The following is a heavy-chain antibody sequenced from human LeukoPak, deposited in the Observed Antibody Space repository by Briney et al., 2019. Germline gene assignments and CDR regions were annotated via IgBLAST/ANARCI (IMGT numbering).Heavy chain of an antibody. Sequence: GASVKVSCKASGYTFTSYDINWVRQATGQGLEWMGWMNPNSGNTGYAQKFQGRVTMTRNTSISTAYMELSSLRSEDTAVYYCAIVLRFSRLGCFDYWGQGTLVTVSS. CDR3: AIVLRFSRLGCFDY. CDR2: MNPNSGNT. D-gene: IGHD3-3*01. J-gene: IGHJ4*02. CDR1: GYTFTSYD. V-gene: IGHV1-8*01.